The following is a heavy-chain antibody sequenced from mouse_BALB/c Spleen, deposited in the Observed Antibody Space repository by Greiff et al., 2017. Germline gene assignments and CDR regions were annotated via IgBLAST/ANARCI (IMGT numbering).Heavy chain of an antibody. Sequence: VKLQESGAELAKPGASVKMSCKASGYTFTSYWMHWVKQRPGQGLEWIGYINPSTGYTEYNQKFKDKATLTADKSSSTAYMQLSSLTSEDSAVYYCARYYGSSPYAMDYWGQGTSVTVSS. J-gene: IGHJ4*01. CDR2: INPSTGYT. CDR1: GYTFTSYW. CDR3: ARYYGSSPYAMDY. D-gene: IGHD1-1*01. V-gene: IGHV1-7*01.